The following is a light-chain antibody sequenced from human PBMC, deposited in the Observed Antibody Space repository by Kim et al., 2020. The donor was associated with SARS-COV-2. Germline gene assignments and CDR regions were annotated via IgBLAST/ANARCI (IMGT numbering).Light chain of an antibody. CDR1: QSVSSND. CDR3: QQYANSPRT. V-gene: IGKV3-20*01. Sequence: SPGARAPPTARASQSVSSNDFAYYERKPGQAPRLLVYGASSRANGIPGRFSGSGSRTDFTLTISTLNPEEFAVYFCQQYANSPRTFGQGTTLDIK. J-gene: IGKJ1*01. CDR2: GAS.